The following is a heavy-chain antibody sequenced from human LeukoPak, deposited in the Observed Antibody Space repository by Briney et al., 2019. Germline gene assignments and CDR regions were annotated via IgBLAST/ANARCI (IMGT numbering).Heavy chain of an antibody. V-gene: IGHV4-39*02. CDR2: IYYSGNT. CDR3: AKETGTSLLPGY. D-gene: IGHD1-1*01. CDR1: GGSITSSSYY. Sequence: PSETLSLTCTVSGGSITSSSYYWGWIRQPPGKGLEWIGTIYYSGNTYYNPSLKSRVTIFVDTSRNQFSLNLSSVTAADTAVYYCAKETGTSLLPGYWGQGTLVTVSS. J-gene: IGHJ4*02.